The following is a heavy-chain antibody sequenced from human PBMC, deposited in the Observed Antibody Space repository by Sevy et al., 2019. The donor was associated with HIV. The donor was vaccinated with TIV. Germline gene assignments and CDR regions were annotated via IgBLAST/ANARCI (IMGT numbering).Heavy chain of an antibody. V-gene: IGHV3-23*01. CDR1: GFTFSSYA. CDR3: ASTRGYSYGPVLYFDY. Sequence: GGSLRLSCAASGFTFSSYAMSWVRQAPGKGLEWVSAISGSGGSTYYADSVKGRFTISRDNSKNTLYLQMNSLRAEDTAVYYCASTRGYSYGPVLYFDYWGQGTVVTVSS. D-gene: IGHD5-18*01. J-gene: IGHJ4*02. CDR2: ISGSGGST.